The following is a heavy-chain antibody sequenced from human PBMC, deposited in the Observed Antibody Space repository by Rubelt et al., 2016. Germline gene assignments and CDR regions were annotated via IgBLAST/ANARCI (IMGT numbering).Heavy chain of an antibody. CDR2: ISADNGNT. Sequence: QVQLVQSGAEVKKPGASVKVSCKASGYTFIFYGISWVRQAPGQGLEWMGRISADNGNTDYAQKLQGRVTVTSGSASAPTLYPLVSCESXXAXXXSXXVXYLAXDV. CDR1: GYTFIFYG. J-gene: IGHJ6*01. D-gene: IGHD3-3*01. V-gene: IGHV1-18*01. CDR3: XVXYLAXDV.